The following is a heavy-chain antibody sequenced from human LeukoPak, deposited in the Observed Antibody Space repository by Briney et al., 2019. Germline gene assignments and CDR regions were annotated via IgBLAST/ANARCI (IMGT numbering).Heavy chain of an antibody. CDR1: GFIFSSCA. CDR3: AKADGSYKTLIDY. V-gene: IGHV3-23*01. D-gene: IGHD5-24*01. J-gene: IGHJ4*02. Sequence: GGSLRPSCAASGFIFSSCAMNWVRQGPGKGLEWVSGISESGGSTYYADSVKGRFTISRDSSKNTVYLQMNSLRAEDTAVYYCAKADGSYKTLIDYWGPGTLVTVSS. CDR2: ISESGGST.